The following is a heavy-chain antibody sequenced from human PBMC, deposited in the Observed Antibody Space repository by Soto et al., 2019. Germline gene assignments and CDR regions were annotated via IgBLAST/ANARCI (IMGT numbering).Heavy chain of an antibody. D-gene: IGHD3-10*01. CDR3: ARRVIGSSCAFDI. CDR2: ISDGGDLT. J-gene: IGHJ3*02. CDR1: GFAFSSHP. Sequence: PGGSLRLSCAASGFAFSSHPMSWVRQAPEKGLEWVAGISDGGDLTYNADSVRGRFTISRDNSRNTLYLQMNSLRAEDTAVYYCARRVIGSSCAFDIWGHGPMVTV. V-gene: IGHV3-23*01.